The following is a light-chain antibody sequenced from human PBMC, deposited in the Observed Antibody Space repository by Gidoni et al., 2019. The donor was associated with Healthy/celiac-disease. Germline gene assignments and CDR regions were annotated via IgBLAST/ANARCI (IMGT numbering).Light chain of an antibody. CDR2: DAS. Sequence: ELVLTQSPATLSLSPGERATLSCRASQIVSSYLAWYQQKPGQAPRLLIYDASNRATGIPARFSGSGSGTDFTLTISSLEPEDFAVYYCQQRSNWPPYTFGQGTKLEIK. J-gene: IGKJ2*01. V-gene: IGKV3-11*01. CDR1: QIVSSY. CDR3: QQRSNWPPYT.